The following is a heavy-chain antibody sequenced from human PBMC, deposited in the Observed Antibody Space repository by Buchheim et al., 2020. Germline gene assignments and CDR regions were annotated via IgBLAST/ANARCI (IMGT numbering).Heavy chain of an antibody. CDR1: GFTFSSYG. CDR3: AKDAYQLLAYYFDY. CDR2: ISYDGSNK. J-gene: IGHJ4*02. Sequence: QVQLVESGGGVVQPGRSLRLSCAASGFTFSSYGMHRVRQAPGKGLEWVAVISYDGSNKYYADSVKGRFTISRDNSKNTLYLQMNSLRAEDTAVYYCAKDAYQLLAYYFDYWGQGTL. V-gene: IGHV3-30*18. D-gene: IGHD2-2*01.